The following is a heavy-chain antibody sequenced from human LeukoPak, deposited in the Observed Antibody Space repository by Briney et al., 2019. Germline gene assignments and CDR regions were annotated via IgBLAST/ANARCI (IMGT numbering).Heavy chain of an antibody. Sequence: GGSLRLSCAASGFTVSSNYMNWVRQAPGKGLEWVSVIYSGGSTYYADSVKGRFTISRDNSKNTLYLQMNSLRAEDTAVYYCARLAGGNSWNYFDYWGQGTLVTVSS. J-gene: IGHJ4*02. D-gene: IGHD4-23*01. V-gene: IGHV3-66*01. CDR3: ARLAGGNSWNYFDY. CDR1: GFTVSSNY. CDR2: IYSGGST.